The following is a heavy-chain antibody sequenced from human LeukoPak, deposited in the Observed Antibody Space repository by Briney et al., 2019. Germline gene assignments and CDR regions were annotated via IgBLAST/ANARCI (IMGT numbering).Heavy chain of an antibody. Sequence: SETLSLTCTVSGGSISGYYWIWIRQPPGKGLEWIGYIYYSGNTNYNPSLKSRVTISLDTSRNQFSLKLSSVTAADTAVYYCARRARATAGGDYFDYWGQGTLVTVSS. CDR1: GGSISGYY. J-gene: IGHJ4*02. CDR2: IYYSGNT. V-gene: IGHV4-59*08. D-gene: IGHD6-13*01. CDR3: ARRARATAGGDYFDY.